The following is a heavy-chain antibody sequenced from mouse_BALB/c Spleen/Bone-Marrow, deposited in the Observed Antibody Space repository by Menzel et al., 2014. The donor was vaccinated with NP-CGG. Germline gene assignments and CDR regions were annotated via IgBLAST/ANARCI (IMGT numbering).Heavy chain of an antibody. CDR2: ISTYYGDA. D-gene: IGHD2-2*01. J-gene: IGHJ3*01. CDR1: GYTFTDYA. V-gene: IGHV1S137*01. Sequence: QVQLQQPGAELVRPGVPVKISCKGSGYTFTDYAMHWVKQSHAKSLEWIGVISTYYGDASYNQKFKGKATMTVDKSSSTAYMELARLTSEDSAIYYCAIRYGYDGEAVAWFAYWGQGTLVTVSA. CDR3: AIRYGYDGEAVAWFAY.